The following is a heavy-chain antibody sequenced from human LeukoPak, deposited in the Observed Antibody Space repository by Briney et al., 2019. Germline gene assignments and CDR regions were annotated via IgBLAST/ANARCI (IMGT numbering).Heavy chain of an antibody. CDR3: ARDQQLFDY. CDR1: GGSISSSSYY. Sequence: SETLSLTCTVSGGSISSSSYYWGWIRQPPGKGLEWIGSIYYSGSTYYNPSLKSRVTISVDTSKNQFSLKLSSVTAADTAVYYCARDQQLFDYWGQGTLVTVSS. J-gene: IGHJ4*02. CDR2: IYYSGST. D-gene: IGHD6-13*01. V-gene: IGHV4-39*07.